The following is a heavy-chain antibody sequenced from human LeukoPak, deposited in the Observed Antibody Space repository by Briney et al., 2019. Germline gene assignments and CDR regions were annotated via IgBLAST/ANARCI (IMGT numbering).Heavy chain of an antibody. J-gene: IGHJ6*02. D-gene: IGHD3-16*01. CDR3: ARDFGGTRGMDV. Sequence: GGSLRLSYAASGFTFSSYWMTWVRQAPGQGLEWVASINQDGSEKRYSDSVKGRFTISRDNAKNSLFLQMTNLRAEDTAVYYCARDFGGTRGMDVWGQGTTVSVSS. CDR1: GFTFSSYW. CDR2: INQDGSEK. V-gene: IGHV3-7*01.